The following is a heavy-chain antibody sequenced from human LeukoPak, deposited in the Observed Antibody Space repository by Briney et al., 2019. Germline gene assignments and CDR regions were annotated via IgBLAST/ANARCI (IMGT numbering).Heavy chain of an antibody. J-gene: IGHJ6*02. Sequence: KASETLSLTCAVYGGSFSGYYWSWIRQPPGKGLEWIGEINHSGSTNYNPSPKSRVTISVDTSKNQFSLKLSSVTAADTAVYYCARLNEYSSSSGAAYGMDVWGQGTTVTVSS. CDR3: ARLNEYSSSSGAAYGMDV. D-gene: IGHD6-6*01. V-gene: IGHV4-34*01. CDR2: INHSGST. CDR1: GGSFSGYY.